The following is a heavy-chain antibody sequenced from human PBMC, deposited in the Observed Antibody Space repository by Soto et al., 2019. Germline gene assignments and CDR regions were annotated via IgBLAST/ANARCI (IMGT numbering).Heavy chain of an antibody. CDR2: IYYSGST. Sequence: SETLSLTCTVSGGSISSSSYYWGWIRQPPGKGLEWIGSIYYSGSTYYNPSLKSRVTISVDTSKNQFSLKLSSVTAADTAVYYCARSGDDYSTYYLAYWGQGTLVTVSS. CDR1: GGSISSSSYY. D-gene: IGHD4-4*01. J-gene: IGHJ4*02. CDR3: ARSGDDYSTYYLAY. V-gene: IGHV4-39*01.